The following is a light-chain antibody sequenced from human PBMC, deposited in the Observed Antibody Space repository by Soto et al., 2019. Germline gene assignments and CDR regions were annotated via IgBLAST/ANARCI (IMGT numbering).Light chain of an antibody. CDR2: GAS. CDR3: QQYATSPT. Sequence: EIVLTQSPGTLSLSAGERATLSCRASQSVSSGYLAWYQQKPGQAPTVLIYGASSRATGIPDRFSGSGSGTDFTLTISRLEPEDFAVYYCQQYATSPTFGQGTKVEIK. CDR1: QSVSSGY. V-gene: IGKV3-20*01. J-gene: IGKJ1*01.